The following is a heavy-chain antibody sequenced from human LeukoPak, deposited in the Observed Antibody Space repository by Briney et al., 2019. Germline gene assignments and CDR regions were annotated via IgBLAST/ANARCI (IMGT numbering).Heavy chain of an antibody. CDR3: ARASRYCSSTSCYDCDY. CDR1: GGTFSGYA. D-gene: IGHD2-2*01. CDR2: IIPILGIA. V-gene: IGHV1-69*04. J-gene: IGHJ4*02. Sequence: SVKVSCKASGGTFSGYAISWVRQAPGQGLEWMGRIIPILGIANYTQKFQGRVTITADKSTSTAYMELSSLRSEDTAVYYCARASRYCSSTSCYDCDYWGQGTLVTVSS.